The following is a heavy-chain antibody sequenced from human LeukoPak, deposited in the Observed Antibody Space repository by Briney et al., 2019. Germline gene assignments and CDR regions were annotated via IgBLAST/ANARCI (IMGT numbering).Heavy chain of an antibody. J-gene: IGHJ3*02. V-gene: IGHV3-7*01. D-gene: IGHD3-22*01. CDR2: IKQDGSEK. Sequence: GGSRRLSCAASGFTFSSYWMSWIRQAPGKGLEWVANIKQDGSEKYYVDSVKGRFTISRDNAKNSLYLQMNSLRAEDTAVYYCARVVITAVVGAFDIWGQGTMVTVSS. CDR1: GFTFSSYW. CDR3: ARVVITAVVGAFDI.